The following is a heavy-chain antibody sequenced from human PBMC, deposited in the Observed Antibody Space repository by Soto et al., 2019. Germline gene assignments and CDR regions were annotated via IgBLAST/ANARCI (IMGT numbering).Heavy chain of an antibody. Sequence: GASVKVSCTASGGTFSSYASSWVRQAPGQGLEWMGGIIPIFGTANYAQKFQGRVTITADESTSTAYMELSSLRSEDTAVYYCAREVASPTGYYYYGMDVWGQGTTVTVSS. CDR1: GGTFSSYA. J-gene: IGHJ6*02. CDR3: AREVASPTGYYYYGMDV. CDR2: IIPIFGTA. D-gene: IGHD1-1*01. V-gene: IGHV1-69*13.